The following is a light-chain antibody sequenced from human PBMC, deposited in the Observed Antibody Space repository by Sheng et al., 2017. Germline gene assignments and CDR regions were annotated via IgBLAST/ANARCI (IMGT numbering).Light chain of an antibody. CDR2: AAS. J-gene: IGKJ4*01. CDR1: QSVSSSY. Sequence: EIVLTQSPGTLSLSPGERATLSCRASQSVSSSYLAWYQQKPGQAPRLLIYAASSRATGIPDRFSGSGSGTAFSLTISRLEPEDFAVYYCQQYSSSPLTFGGGTKVEIK. CDR3: QQYSSSPLT. V-gene: IGKV3-20*01.